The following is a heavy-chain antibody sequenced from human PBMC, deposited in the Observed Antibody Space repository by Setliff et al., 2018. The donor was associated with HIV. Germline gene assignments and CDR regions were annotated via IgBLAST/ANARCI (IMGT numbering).Heavy chain of an antibody. CDR1: GYTFSSHT. V-gene: IGHV1-3*04. Sequence: ASVKVSCKASGYTFSSHTIHWVRQAPGQGLEWMGWINTGNGNTKYSQKFQDRVTITRDTSANTGYMEVNSLRLEDTAVYYCARETYSYVGGLDVWGQGTTVTVSS. CDR2: INTGNGNT. J-gene: IGHJ6*02. D-gene: IGHD3-10*02. CDR3: ARETYSYVGGLDV.